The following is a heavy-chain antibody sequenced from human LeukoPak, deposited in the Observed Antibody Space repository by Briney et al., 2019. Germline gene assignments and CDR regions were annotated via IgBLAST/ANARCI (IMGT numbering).Heavy chain of an antibody. D-gene: IGHD1-14*01. J-gene: IGHJ6*03. CDR2: RNPNSGNT. CDR3: ARGSRYGVYYYYMDV. Sequence: AAVKVSFKASGCTFTSYDSNWVRQATGQGLEWLGVRNPNSGNTGYAQKFQSRVNMTRNTSISTAYMELRSVRSEGTAVYYCARGSRYGVYYYYMDVWGKGTAVTVSS. CDR1: GCTFTSYD. V-gene: IGHV1-8*01.